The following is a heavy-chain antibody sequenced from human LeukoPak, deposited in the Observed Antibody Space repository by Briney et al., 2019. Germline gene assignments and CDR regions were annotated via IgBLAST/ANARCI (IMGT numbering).Heavy chain of an antibody. CDR2: IKQDGSEK. CDR3: ARDWAYNGGSYGVD. CDR1: GFTFSSYW. D-gene: IGHD1-26*01. Sequence: GGSLRLSCPASGFTFSSYWMSWVRQAPGKGLEWVANIKQDGSEKYYVDSVKGRFTISRDNAKNSLYLQMNSLRAEDTAVYYCARDWAYNGGSYGVDWGQGTLVTVSS. J-gene: IGHJ4*02. V-gene: IGHV3-7*01.